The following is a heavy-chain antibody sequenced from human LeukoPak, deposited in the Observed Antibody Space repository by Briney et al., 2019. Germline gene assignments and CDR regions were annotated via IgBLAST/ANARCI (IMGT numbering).Heavy chain of an antibody. CDR3: ARDPYTSSSWYRGRANNWFDP. Sequence: GASVKVSCKASGYTFTTYPMNWVRQAPGQGLEWMGWINTNTGNPTYAQGFTGRFVFSLDTSVSTAYLQISSLKGEDTAVYYCARDPYTSSSWYRGRANNWFDPWGQGSLVTVSS. CDR1: GYTFTTYP. V-gene: IGHV7-4-1*02. D-gene: IGHD6-13*01. CDR2: INTNTGNP. J-gene: IGHJ5*02.